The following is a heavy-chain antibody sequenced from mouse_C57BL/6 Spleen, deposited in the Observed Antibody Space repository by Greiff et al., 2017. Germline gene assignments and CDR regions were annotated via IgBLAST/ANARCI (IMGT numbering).Heavy chain of an antibody. CDR2: IYPGSGNT. J-gene: IGHJ2*01. CDR1: GYTFTDYY. V-gene: IGHV1-76*01. D-gene: IGHD3-3*01. CDR3: ARGTLFDY. Sequence: VKLQESGAELVRPGASVKLSCKASGYTFTDYYINWVKQRPGQGLEWIARIYPGSGNTYYNEKFKGKATLTAEKSSSTAYMQLSSLTSEDSAVYFCARGTLFDYWGQGTTLTVSS.